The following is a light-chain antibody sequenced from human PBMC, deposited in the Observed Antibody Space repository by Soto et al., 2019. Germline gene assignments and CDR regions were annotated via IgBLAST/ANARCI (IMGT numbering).Light chain of an antibody. J-gene: IGKJ4*01. CDR3: QQYNKYSLFT. CDR1: HSNNNW. Sequence: EIDMTQAPSTLSASVGDIVTMAXRARHSNNNWFAWYQQQPGXXTKIXXXDHXSLESGVPSRFRGSGSGEAFTLTISSLQPDDFATYYCQQYNKYSLFTFGGGTKVDIK. CDR2: DHX. V-gene: IGKV1-5*01.